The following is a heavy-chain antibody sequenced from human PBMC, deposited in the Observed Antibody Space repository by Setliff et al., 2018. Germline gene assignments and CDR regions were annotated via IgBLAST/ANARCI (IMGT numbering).Heavy chain of an antibody. Sequence: GGSLRLSCAASGFTLSDHYMDWVRQAPGKGLEWVGRIKSKTDGGTTDYATPVKGRFTISRDDSKNTLYLQMNSLRTEDTAVYYCTRDLWIGDSGARRDYWGLGTLVTVSS. D-gene: IGHD3-10*01. CDR2: IKSKTDGGTT. V-gene: IGHV3-15*01. CDR1: GFTLSDHY. CDR3: TRDLWIGDSGARRDY. J-gene: IGHJ4*02.